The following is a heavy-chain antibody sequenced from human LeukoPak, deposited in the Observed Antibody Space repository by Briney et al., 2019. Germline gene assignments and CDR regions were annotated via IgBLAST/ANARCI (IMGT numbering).Heavy chain of an antibody. V-gene: IGHV3-74*01. Sequence: PGGSLRLSCAASGFTFSSYWMHWVRQAPGKGLVWVSRINSDGSSTSYADSVKGRFTISRGNAKNTLYLQMNSLRAEDTAVYYCARDLGQPYYYYGMDVWGQGTTVTVSS. CDR2: INSDGSST. D-gene: IGHD5-18*01. CDR1: GFTFSSYW. CDR3: ARDLGQPYYYYGMDV. J-gene: IGHJ6*02.